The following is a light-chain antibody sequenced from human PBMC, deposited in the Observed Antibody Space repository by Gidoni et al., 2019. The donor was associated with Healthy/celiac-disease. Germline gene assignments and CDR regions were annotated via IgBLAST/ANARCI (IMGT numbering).Light chain of an antibody. J-gene: IGKJ1*01. CDR2: WAS. CDR1: QSVLCSSNNKNY. V-gene: IGKV4-1*01. Sequence: DIVMTQSPASLAVSLGERATINCKSSQSVLCSSNNKNYLAWYQQKPGQPPKLLIYWASTLESGVPDRFSGSGSGTDFTLTISSLQAEDVAVYYCQQYYSTPWTFGQGTKVEIK. CDR3: QQYYSTPWT.